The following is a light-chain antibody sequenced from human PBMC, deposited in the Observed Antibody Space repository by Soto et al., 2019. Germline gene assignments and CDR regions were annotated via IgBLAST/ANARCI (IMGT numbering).Light chain of an antibody. CDR2: GAS. CDR1: QSVSSSY. J-gene: IGKJ3*01. CDR3: QEYGSSPLFT. V-gene: IGKV3-20*01. Sequence: EIVLTQSPGTLSLSPGERATLSCRASQSVSSSYLAWYQQKPGQAPRLLIYGASSRATGIPDRFSGSGSGTGFTLIISRLEPEDFGLYCCQEYGSSPLFTLGPGTKVDSK.